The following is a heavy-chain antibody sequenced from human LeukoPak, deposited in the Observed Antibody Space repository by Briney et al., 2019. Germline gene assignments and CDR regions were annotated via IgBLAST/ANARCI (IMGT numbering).Heavy chain of an antibody. Sequence: GGSLRLSCAASGFTFSSYEMNWVRQAPGKGLEWVSYISSGGGIIYYADSVKGRFTISRDNAKNSLYLQMNSLRAEDTAICYCAKDLVGATFWGQGTLVTVSS. V-gene: IGHV3-48*03. CDR3: AKDLVGATF. D-gene: IGHD1-26*01. J-gene: IGHJ4*02. CDR2: ISSGGGII. CDR1: GFTFSSYE.